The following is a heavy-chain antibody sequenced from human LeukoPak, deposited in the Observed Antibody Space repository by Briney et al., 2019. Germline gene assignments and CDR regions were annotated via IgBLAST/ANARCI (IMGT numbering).Heavy chain of an antibody. V-gene: IGHV1-2*02. CDR2: IIPNSGAK. J-gene: IGHJ4*02. D-gene: IGHD5-18*01. Sequence: ASVKVSCKASGYTFTDYFLHWVRAAPGQGLEWMGLIIPNSGAKNYARKFQGRVTMTRDTSISAAYLHLGSLTSDDTAMYYCARGPAIGIDFWGQGTLVTVSS. CDR1: GYTFTDYF. CDR3: ARGPAIGIDF.